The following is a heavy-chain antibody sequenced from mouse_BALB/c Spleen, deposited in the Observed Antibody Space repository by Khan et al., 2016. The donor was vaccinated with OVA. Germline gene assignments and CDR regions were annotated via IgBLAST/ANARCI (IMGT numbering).Heavy chain of an antibody. D-gene: IGHD2-13*01. CDR1: GFTFSDYY. CDR3: TRGYYGDPLAY. Sequence: EVELVESGGGLVKPGGSLKLSCAASGFTFSDYYMYWVRQTPEKRLEWVATISDGGTYIYYPDNVKGRFTISRDNAKNNLYLQMSSLKSDDTAMYYCTRGYYGDPLAYWGQGTLVTVSA. CDR2: ISDGGTYI. J-gene: IGHJ3*01. V-gene: IGHV5-4*02.